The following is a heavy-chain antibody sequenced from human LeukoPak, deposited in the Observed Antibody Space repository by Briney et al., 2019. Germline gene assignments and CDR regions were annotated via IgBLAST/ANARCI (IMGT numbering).Heavy chain of an antibody. Sequence: SETLSLTRTVSGGSIMVAAYSWSWIRQPPGKGLEWIGYIYYSGRTYYNPSLKSRVTISLDRSKNQFSLKLSSVTAADTAVYYCARDLGVMVRAFDIWGQGTMVTVSS. CDR3: ARDLGVMVRAFDI. V-gene: IGHV4-30-2*01. CDR1: GGSIMVAAYS. CDR2: IYYSGRT. J-gene: IGHJ3*02. D-gene: IGHD5-18*01.